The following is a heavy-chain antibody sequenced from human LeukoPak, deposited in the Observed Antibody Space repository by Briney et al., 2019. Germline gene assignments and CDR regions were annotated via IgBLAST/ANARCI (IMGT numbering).Heavy chain of an antibody. Sequence: SETLSLTCIVSGGSISSHYWSWIRQPPGKGVEWIAYIYYTGTRNYNPSLKSRVTISVDTSKNQISLRLSPVTAADTAVYYCARQGIDAFDIWGQGTLVTVSS. J-gene: IGHJ3*02. CDR3: ARQGIDAFDI. CDR1: GGSISSHY. CDR2: IYYTGTR. V-gene: IGHV4-59*08.